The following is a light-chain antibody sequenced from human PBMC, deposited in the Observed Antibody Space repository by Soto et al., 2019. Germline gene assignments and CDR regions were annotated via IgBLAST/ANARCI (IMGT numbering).Light chain of an antibody. CDR1: SSNIGSNT. Sequence: QSVLTQPPSASGTPGQRVTISCSGSSSNIGSNTVNWYQQLPGTAPKLLISNNNQRPSGVPGRFSGSKSGTSASLAISGLQSEDETDYYCAAWDDGLDGVLFGGGTQLTVL. J-gene: IGLJ3*02. V-gene: IGLV1-44*01. CDR3: AAWDDGLDGVL. CDR2: NNN.